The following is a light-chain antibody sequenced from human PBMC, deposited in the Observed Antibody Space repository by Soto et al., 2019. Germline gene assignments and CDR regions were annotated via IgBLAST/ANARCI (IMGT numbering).Light chain of an antibody. J-gene: IGKJ1*01. Sequence: DIPMTQSPSAMSASAGDRVTITCRASQDISNSLAWLQQRPGKVPKRLIYPAPSLQSGVPSRFSDSRSGTEFTLTISSLQPEDFATYYCLQHKTFPWTFGQGTKVEIK. CDR2: PAP. CDR1: QDISNS. CDR3: LQHKTFPWT. V-gene: IGKV1-17*03.